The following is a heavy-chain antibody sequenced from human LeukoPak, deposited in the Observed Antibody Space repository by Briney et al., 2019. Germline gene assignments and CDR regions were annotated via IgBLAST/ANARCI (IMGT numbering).Heavy chain of an antibody. CDR3: ARGTTHLWFGEGGNALDI. CDR2: LSPNSGDT. CDR1: GGTLSSYA. J-gene: IGHJ3*02. Sequence: ASVKVSCKPSGGTLSSYAISWVRQAPGQGLEWMGWLSPNSGDTKDSQKFQGRVTMTRDTSIDTAYMELSRLKSDDTAVYYCARGTTHLWFGEGGNALDIWGQGTMVTVSS. D-gene: IGHD3-10*01. V-gene: IGHV1-2*02.